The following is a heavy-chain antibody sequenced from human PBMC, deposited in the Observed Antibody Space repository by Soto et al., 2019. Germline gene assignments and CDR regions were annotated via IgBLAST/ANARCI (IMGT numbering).Heavy chain of an antibody. Sequence: PSETLSLTCTVSGGSIRTPDWWSWVRQTPEKGLEWIGYIYYSGSTNYNPSLKSRVTISVDTSKNQFSLKLSSVTAADTAVYYCARTPRRDWLLSYFDYWGQGTLVTVSS. V-gene: IGHV4-59*11. D-gene: IGHD3-9*01. CDR3: ARTPRRDWLLSYFDY. J-gene: IGHJ4*02. CDR1: GGSIRTPDW. CDR2: IYYSGST.